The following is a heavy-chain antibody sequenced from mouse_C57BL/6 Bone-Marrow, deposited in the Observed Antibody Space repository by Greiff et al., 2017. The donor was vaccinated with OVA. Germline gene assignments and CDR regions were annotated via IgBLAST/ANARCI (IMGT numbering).Heavy chain of an antibody. V-gene: IGHV1-50*01. D-gene: IGHD1-1*01. CDR2: IDPSDSYT. Sequence: QVQLKQPGAELVKPGASVKLSCKASGYTFTSYWMQWVKQRPGQGLEWIGEIDPSDSYTNYNQKFKGKATLTVDTSSSTAYMQLSSLTSYDSAVYYCARETNYYGSSGFAYWGQGTPVTVSA. CDR3: ARETNYYGSSGFAY. CDR1: GYTFTSYW. J-gene: IGHJ3*01.